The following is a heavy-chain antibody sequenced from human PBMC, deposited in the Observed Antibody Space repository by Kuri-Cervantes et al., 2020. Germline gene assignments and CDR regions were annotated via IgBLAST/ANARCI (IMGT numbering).Heavy chain of an antibody. Sequence: SVKVSCKASGGTFSSYAISWVRQAPGQGLEWMGGIIPIFGTANYAQKFQGRVTITADESTSTAYMELSSLRSEDTAVYYCARMAGSSTSTTYYYYYMDVWGKGTTVTVSS. CDR2: IIPIFGTA. V-gene: IGHV1-69*13. J-gene: IGHJ6*03. D-gene: IGHD2-2*01. CDR1: GGTFSSYA. CDR3: ARMAGSSTSTTYYYYYMDV.